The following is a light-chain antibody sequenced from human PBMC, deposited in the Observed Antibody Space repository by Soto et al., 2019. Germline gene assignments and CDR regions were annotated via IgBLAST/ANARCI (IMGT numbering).Light chain of an antibody. CDR1: QSVSSIY. CDR2: GAS. V-gene: IGKV3-20*01. Sequence: EIVLTQSPGTLSLSPGQRATLSCRASQSVSSIYLAWYQQKPGQAPRLLIYGASSRATGIPDRFSGSGSGTDFTLTISRLEPEDLAVYCCQQYGSSPLTFGGGTKVEIK. CDR3: QQYGSSPLT. J-gene: IGKJ4*01.